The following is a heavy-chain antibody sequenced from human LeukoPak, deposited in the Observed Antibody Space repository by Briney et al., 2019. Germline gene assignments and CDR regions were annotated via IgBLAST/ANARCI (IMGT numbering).Heavy chain of an antibody. V-gene: IGHV3-48*02. CDR3: ARRVTTAYDY. D-gene: IGHD1-1*01. CDR1: GFTFSSYS. CDR2: ISSSSSSII. J-gene: IGHJ4*02. Sequence: GGSLRLSCAASGFTFSSYSMNWVRQAPGKGLELVSYISSSSSSIIHYADSVKGRFTISRDNAKNSVYLQMNSLRDEDTAVYYCARRVTTAYDYWGQGTPVIVSS.